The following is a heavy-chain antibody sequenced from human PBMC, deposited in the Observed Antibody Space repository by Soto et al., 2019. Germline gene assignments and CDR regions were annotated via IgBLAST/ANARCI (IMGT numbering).Heavy chain of an antibody. Sequence: SETLSLTCTVSGGSISSSSYYWGWIRQPPGKGLEWIGSIYYSGSTYYNPSLKSRVTISVDTSKNQFSLKLSSVTAADTAVYYCAIETTVVTPSDYWGQGTLVTVSS. CDR3: AIETTVVTPSDY. V-gene: IGHV4-39*07. CDR1: GGSISSSSYY. D-gene: IGHD4-17*01. J-gene: IGHJ4*02. CDR2: IYYSGST.